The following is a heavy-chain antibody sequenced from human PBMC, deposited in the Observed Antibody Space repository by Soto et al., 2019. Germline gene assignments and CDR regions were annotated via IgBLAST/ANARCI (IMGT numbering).Heavy chain of an antibody. CDR3: ARGHYDILTGYYKPYYFDY. CDR1: GGTFSSYT. CDR2: IIPILGIA. Sequence: QVQLVQSGAEVKKPGSSVKVSCKASGGTFSSYTISWVRQAPGQGLEWMGRIIPILGIANYAQKFQGRVTITADKSTSTAYMALSSLRSEDTAVYYCARGHYDILTGYYKPYYFDYWGQGTLVTVSS. D-gene: IGHD3-9*01. V-gene: IGHV1-69*02. J-gene: IGHJ4*02.